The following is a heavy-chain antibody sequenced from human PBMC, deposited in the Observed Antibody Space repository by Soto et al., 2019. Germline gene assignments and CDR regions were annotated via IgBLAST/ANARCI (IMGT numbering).Heavy chain of an antibody. D-gene: IGHD3-10*01. Sequence: QVQLVESGGGVVQPGRSLRLSCAASGFTFSSYGMHWVRQAPGKGLEWVAVIWYDGSNKYYADSVKGRFTISRDNSKNTLYLQMNSLRAEDTAVYYWATTLRSGAYYYGSGRGPQRYYFDYWGQGTLVTVSS. CDR2: IWYDGSNK. J-gene: IGHJ4*02. V-gene: IGHV3-33*01. CDR3: ATTLRSGAYYYGSGRGPQRYYFDY. CDR1: GFTFSSYG.